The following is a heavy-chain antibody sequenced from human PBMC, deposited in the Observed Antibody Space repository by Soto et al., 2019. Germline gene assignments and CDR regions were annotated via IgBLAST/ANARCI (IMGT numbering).Heavy chain of an antibody. D-gene: IGHD6-19*01. V-gene: IGHV1-69*13. J-gene: IGHJ5*02. CDR2: IIPIFGTA. CDR1: GGTFSSYA. Sequence: SVKVSCKASGGTFSSYAISWVRQAPGQGLEWMGGIIPIFGTANYAQKFQGRVTITADESTSTAYMELSSLRSEDTAVYYCARAHPSLAYSSGWPNWFDPWGQGTLVTVSS. CDR3: ARAHPSLAYSSGWPNWFDP.